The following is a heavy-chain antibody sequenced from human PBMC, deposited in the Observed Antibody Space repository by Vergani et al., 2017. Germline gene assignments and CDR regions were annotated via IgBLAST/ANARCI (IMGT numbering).Heavy chain of an antibody. V-gene: IGHV4-39*01. Sequence: QMQLQESGPGLVKASKTLSLTCPVSGDSIISRSYYWGWIRQPPGKGLEWIGSIYNSGNGDSSSSLKSRVTISADTSKNQFSLRLTSVTAADTAVYYCASGKYYSDSTSHFRGRYFDVWGRGTLVTVPS. D-gene: IGHD3-16*01. CDR1: GDSIISRSYY. CDR2: IYNSGNG. J-gene: IGHJ2*01. CDR3: ASGKYYSDSTSHFRGRYFDV.